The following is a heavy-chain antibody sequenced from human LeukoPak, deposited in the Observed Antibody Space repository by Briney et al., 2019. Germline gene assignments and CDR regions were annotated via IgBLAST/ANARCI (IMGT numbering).Heavy chain of an antibody. CDR2: INHSGST. J-gene: IGHJ6*03. V-gene: IGHV4-34*01. CDR1: GGSFSGYY. D-gene: IGHD3-10*01. CDR3: ARGPGSITMVRGARPRYYMDV. Sequence: SETLSLTCAVYGGSFSGYYWSWIRQPPGKGLEWIGEINHSGSTNYNPSLKSRVTISVDTSKNQFSLKLSSVTAADTAVYYCARGPGSITMVRGARPRYYMDVLGKGTTVTVSS.